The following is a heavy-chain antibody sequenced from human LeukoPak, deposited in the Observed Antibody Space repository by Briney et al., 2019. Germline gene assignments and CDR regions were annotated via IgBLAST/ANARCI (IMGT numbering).Heavy chain of an antibody. V-gene: IGHV1-8*02. Sequence: ASVKVSCKASGYTFTGYYMHWVRQATGQGLEWMGWMNPNSGNTGYAQKFQGRVTMTRNNYISTAYMELSSLRSEDTAVYYCARPVLSSGNYPYDAFDIWGQGTMVTVSS. J-gene: IGHJ3*02. CDR2: MNPNSGNT. CDR1: GYTFTGYY. D-gene: IGHD3-10*01. CDR3: ARPVLSSGNYPYDAFDI.